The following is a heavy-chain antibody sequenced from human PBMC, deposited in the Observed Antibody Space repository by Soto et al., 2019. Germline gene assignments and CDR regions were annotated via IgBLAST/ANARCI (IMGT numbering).Heavy chain of an antibody. D-gene: IGHD3-16*01. CDR1: GGTFSSYA. CDR2: IIPIVGTA. J-gene: IGHJ5*02. Sequence: QVQLVQSGAEVKKPGSSVKVSCKASGGTFSSYAISWVRQAPGQGLEWMGGIIPIVGTANYAQKFQGRVTITADESTSTAYMELRSLRYEDTAVYYCARGDRLGGNNWFDPWGQGNLVTVSS. V-gene: IGHV1-69*01. CDR3: ARGDRLGGNNWFDP.